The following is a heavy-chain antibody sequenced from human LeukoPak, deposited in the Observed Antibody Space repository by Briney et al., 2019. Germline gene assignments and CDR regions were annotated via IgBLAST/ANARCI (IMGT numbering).Heavy chain of an antibody. J-gene: IGHJ6*02. Sequence: ASVKVSCKASGYTFTGYYMHWVRPAPGQGLEWMGWIYPNSGGTNSAQKFQGRVTVTRDTSITTAYMELSRLRSDDTAVYYCARDLALTMVRGIGYYYYGMDVWGQGTTVTVSS. CDR3: ARDLALTMVRGIGYYYYGMDV. V-gene: IGHV1-2*02. CDR1: GYTFTGYY. D-gene: IGHD3-10*01. CDR2: IYPNSGGT.